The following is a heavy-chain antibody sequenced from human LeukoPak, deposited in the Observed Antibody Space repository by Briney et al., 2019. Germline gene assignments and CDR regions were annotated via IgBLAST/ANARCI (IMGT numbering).Heavy chain of an antibody. Sequence: SVKVSCKASGGTFSSYAISWVRQAPGQGLEWVGGIIPIFGTANYAQKFQGRVTITTDESTSTAYMELSSLRSEDTTVYYCASHEGRYGGNSYWGQGTLVTVSS. V-gene: IGHV1-69*05. D-gene: IGHD4-23*01. CDR1: GGTFSSYA. J-gene: IGHJ4*02. CDR3: ASHEGRYGGNSY. CDR2: IIPIFGTA.